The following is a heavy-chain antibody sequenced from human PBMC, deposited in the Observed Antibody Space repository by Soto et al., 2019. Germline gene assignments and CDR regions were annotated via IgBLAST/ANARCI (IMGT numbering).Heavy chain of an antibody. CDR3: ARETLDGPDV. CDR1: GFTFSSYA. D-gene: IGHD1-1*01. V-gene: IGHV3-23*01. Sequence: PGGSLRLSCAPSGFTFSSYAMNWVRQAPGKGLEWVSAISGRGGSTYYADSVKGRFTISRDNSKNTLYLQMNSLRSDDTAVYYCARETLDGPDVWGKGTTVTVSS. CDR2: ISGRGGST. J-gene: IGHJ6*04.